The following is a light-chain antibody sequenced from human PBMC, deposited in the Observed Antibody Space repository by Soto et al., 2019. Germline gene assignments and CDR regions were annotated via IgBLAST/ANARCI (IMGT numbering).Light chain of an antibody. V-gene: IGKV3-20*01. J-gene: IGKJ1*01. Sequence: EIVLTQSPGTLSLSPGERATLSCRASQSVSSSYLAWYQQKPGQAPRLLIYGASSRATGIPDRFSGSGSGTEFTLTISSLQAGDVAVYYGQQYDTSFSWTCGQRT. CDR3: QQYDTSFSWT. CDR2: GAS. CDR1: QSVSSSY.